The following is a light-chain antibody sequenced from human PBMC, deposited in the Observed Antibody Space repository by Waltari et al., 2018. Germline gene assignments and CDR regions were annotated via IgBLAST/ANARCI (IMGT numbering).Light chain of an antibody. CDR1: SSDVGGYNY. J-gene: IGLJ2*01. CDR2: DVS. V-gene: IGLV2-23*02. CDR3: CSYAGSSTHVL. Sequence: QSALTQPASVSGSPGQSLTISCPGTSSDVGGYNYVSWYQQYPDKAPKLMIYDVSKRPSVVSNRFSGSKSGNTASLTISGLQAEDEADYYCCSYAGSSTHVLFGGGTKLTVL.